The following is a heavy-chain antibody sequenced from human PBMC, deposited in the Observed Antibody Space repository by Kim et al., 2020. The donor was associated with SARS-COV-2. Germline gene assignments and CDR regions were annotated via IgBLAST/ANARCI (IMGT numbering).Heavy chain of an antibody. D-gene: IGHD5-12*01. CDR3: AKVQRSGRWWLQGSYYYYYGMDV. Sequence: GGSLRLSCAASGFTFSSYGMHWVRQAPGKGLEWVAVIWYDGSNKYYADSVKGRFTISRDNSKNTLYLQMNSLRAEDTAVYYCAKVQRSGRWWLQGSYYYYYGMDVWGQGTTVTVSS. CDR1: GFTFSSYG. CDR2: IWYDGSNK. V-gene: IGHV3-33*06. J-gene: IGHJ6*02.